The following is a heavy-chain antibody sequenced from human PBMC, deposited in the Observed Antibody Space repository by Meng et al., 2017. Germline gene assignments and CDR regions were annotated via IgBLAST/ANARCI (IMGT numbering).Heavy chain of an antibody. CDR3: ARPLIVGATNWNGFYYYYGMDV. J-gene: IGHJ6*02. CDR1: GFTFDDYA. V-gene: IGHV3-9*01. D-gene: IGHD1-26*01. Sequence: SLKISCAASGFTFDDYAMHWVRQAPGKGLEWVSGISWNSGSIGYADSVKGRFTISRDNAKNSLYLQMNSLRAEDTAVYYCARPLIVGATNWNGFYYYYGMDVWGQGTTVTVSS. CDR2: ISWNSGSI.